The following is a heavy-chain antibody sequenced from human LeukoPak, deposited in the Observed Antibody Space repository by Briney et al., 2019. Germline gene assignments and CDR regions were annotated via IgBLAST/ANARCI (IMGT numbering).Heavy chain of an antibody. D-gene: IGHD3-10*01. CDR1: GDSISSSGYY. V-gene: IGHV4-39*01. J-gene: IGHJ5*02. CDR2: FYYSGST. Sequence: PSETLSLTCSVSGDSISSSGYYWGWIRQPPGKGLEWIGSFYYSGSTYSNPFLKSRVTISVDTSKNQFSLKLSSVTAADTAVYYCARGDNRFEPWGQGTLVTVSS. CDR3: ARGDNRFEP.